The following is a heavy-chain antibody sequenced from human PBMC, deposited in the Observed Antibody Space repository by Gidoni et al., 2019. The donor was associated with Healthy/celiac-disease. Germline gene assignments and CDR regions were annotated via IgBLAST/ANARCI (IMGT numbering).Heavy chain of an antibody. D-gene: IGHD3-16*01. J-gene: IGHJ1*01. CDR3: ARGVVGGGGYFQH. CDR1: GFTFSSYS. V-gene: IGHV3-21*01. Sequence: EVQLLESGGGLVKPGGSLRLSCAASGFTFSSYSLNWVRQAPGKGREWVASMSSRSSYIYYEDSVKGRFTISRDNAKNSLDLQMNSLRAEDTAVYYCARGVVGGGGYFQHWGQGTLVTVSS. CDR2: MSSRSSYI.